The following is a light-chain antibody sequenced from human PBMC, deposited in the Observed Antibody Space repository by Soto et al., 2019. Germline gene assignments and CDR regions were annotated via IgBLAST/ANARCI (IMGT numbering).Light chain of an antibody. CDR3: QQYHRSSIT. Sequence: DIQMTQSPSSLSASVGDRVTITCRASRSIGTWLAWYQQKPGKAPKLLIYKASTLESGVPSRFSGSGSGTEFTLTISSLQPDDFATYYCQQYHRSSITFGQGTRLEIK. CDR2: KAS. CDR1: RSIGTW. J-gene: IGKJ5*01. V-gene: IGKV1-5*03.